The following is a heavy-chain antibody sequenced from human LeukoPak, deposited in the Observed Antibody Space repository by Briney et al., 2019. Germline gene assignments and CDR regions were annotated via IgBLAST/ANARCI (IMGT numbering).Heavy chain of an antibody. CDR1: GGSIGSRSYY. Sequence: SETLSLTCTVSGGSIGSRSYYWGWIRQPPGKGLEWIGSISYSGSTYHNPSLKSRVTISVDTSKTQLSLRMTSMTAADTAVYYCARTWIPAPFDYWGQRTLVTVSS. CDR2: ISYSGST. D-gene: IGHD5-18*01. CDR3: ARTWIPAPFDY. J-gene: IGHJ4*02. V-gene: IGHV4-39*01.